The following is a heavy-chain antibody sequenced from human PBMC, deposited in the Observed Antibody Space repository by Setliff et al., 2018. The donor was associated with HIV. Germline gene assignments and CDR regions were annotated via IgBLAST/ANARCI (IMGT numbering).Heavy chain of an antibody. CDR1: GGSISSGSYY. CDR3: ARLSGSDAFDI. V-gene: IGHV4-61*10. CDR2: IYYSGMT. J-gene: IGHJ3*02. Sequence: PSETLSLTCSVSGGSISSGSYYWTWIRQPAGKGLEGIGDIYYSGMTNYTPSLQSRVTISLDTSKNQFPLKVNSVTAADTAVYYCARLSGSDAFDIWGQGTMVTVSS.